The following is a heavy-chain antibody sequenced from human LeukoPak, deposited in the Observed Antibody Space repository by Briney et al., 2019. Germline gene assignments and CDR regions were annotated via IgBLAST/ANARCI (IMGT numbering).Heavy chain of an antibody. V-gene: IGHV1-46*01. J-gene: IGHJ6*04. D-gene: IGHD3-10*01. Sequence: ASVKVSCKASGYTFTSYYMHWVRQAPGQGLEWMGIINPSGGSTSYVQKFQGRVTMTRDTSTSTVYMELSSLRSEDTAVYYCARHYYGSPDPYGMDVWGKGTTVTVSS. CDR2: INPSGGST. CDR1: GYTFTSYY. CDR3: ARHYYGSPDPYGMDV.